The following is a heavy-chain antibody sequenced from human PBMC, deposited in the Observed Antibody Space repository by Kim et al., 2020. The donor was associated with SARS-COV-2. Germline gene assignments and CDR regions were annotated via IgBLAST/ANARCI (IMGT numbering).Heavy chain of an antibody. CDR3: ARDCSSTSCYSGGDYGMDV. J-gene: IGHJ6*02. V-gene: IGHV3-13*01. D-gene: IGHD2-2*01. CDR2: IGTAGDT. CDR1: GFTFSTYD. Sequence: GGSLRLSCAASGFTFSTYDMHWVRQATGKGLEWVSAIGTAGDTYYPGSVKGRFTISRDNAKNSLYLQMNSLRAGDTAVYYCARDCSSTSCYSGGDYGMDVWGQGTTVTVSS.